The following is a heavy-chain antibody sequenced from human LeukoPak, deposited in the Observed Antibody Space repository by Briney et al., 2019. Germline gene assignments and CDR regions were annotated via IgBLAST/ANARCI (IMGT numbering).Heavy chain of an antibody. Sequence: GASLTASSKTSGYTFTTYDINWVRQATGQGLEWMGRMNPNSGNTGYAQKFQGRVTMTRNTSISTAYMELSGLRSEDTAVYYCAIGQQLVRGAFDIWGQGTMVTVSS. CDR3: AIGQQLVRGAFDI. CDR1: GYTFTTYD. CDR2: MNPNSGNT. V-gene: IGHV1-8*01. D-gene: IGHD6-13*01. J-gene: IGHJ3*02.